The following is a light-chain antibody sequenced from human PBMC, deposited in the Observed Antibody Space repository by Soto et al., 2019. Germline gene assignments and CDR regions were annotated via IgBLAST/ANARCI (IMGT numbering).Light chain of an antibody. V-gene: IGKV3-15*01. CDR3: HQRNK. CDR2: GAS. CDR1: QSISSN. Sequence: EIVMTQSPATLSVSPVERASLSCRASQSISSNLAWYQQKPGQAPRLLIYGASTRATGIPARFSGSGSGAEFTLTISSLQSEDFAVYFCHQRNKFGQGTRLEIK. J-gene: IGKJ5*01.